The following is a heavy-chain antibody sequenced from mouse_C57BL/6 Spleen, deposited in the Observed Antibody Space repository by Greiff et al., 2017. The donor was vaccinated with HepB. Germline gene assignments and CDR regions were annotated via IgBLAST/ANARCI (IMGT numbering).Heavy chain of an antibody. CDR1: GYTFTDYY. J-gene: IGHJ2*01. D-gene: IGHD2-2*01. CDR3: ARYEVWLPHYFDY. Sequence: EVQLQQSGPELVKPGASVKISCKASGYTFTDYYMNWVKQSHGKSLEWIGDINPNNGGTSYNQKFKGKATLTVDKSSSTAYMELRSLTSEDSAVYYCARYEVWLPHYFDYWGQVTTLTVSS. V-gene: IGHV1-26*01. CDR2: INPNNGGT.